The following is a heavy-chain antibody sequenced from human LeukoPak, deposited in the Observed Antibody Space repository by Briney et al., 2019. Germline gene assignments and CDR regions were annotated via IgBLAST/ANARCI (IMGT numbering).Heavy chain of an antibody. CDR3: ARVSPHRKISYGYQNWFDP. CDR2: ISAYNGNT. V-gene: IGHV1-18*01. D-gene: IGHD5-18*01. CDR1: GYTFTSYG. Sequence: ASVKVSCKASGYTFTSYGISWVRQAPGQGLEWMGWISAYNGNTNYAQKLQGRVTMTTDTSTSTAYMELRSLRSDDTAVYYCARVSPHRKISYGYQNWFDPWGQGTLVTVSS. J-gene: IGHJ5*02.